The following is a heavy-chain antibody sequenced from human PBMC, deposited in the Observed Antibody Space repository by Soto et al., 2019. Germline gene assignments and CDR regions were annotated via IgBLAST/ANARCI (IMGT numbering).Heavy chain of an antibody. D-gene: IGHD2-8*01. J-gene: IGHJ6*02. CDR2: ISAYNGNT. CDR1: GYTFTSYG. V-gene: IGHV1-18*01. Sequence: ASVKVSCKASGYTFTSYGISWVRQAPGQGLEWMGWISAYNGNTNYAQKLQGRVTMTTDTSTSTAYMELRSLRSDDTAVYYCAREQDCTNGVFRNYYYYYYGMDVWGQGTTVTVSS. CDR3: AREQDCTNGVFRNYYYYYYGMDV.